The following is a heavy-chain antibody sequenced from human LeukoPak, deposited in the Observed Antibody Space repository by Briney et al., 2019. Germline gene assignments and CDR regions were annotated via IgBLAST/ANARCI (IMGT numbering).Heavy chain of an antibody. CDR1: GGSISSYY. CDR2: IYYSGST. D-gene: IGHD4-23*01. CDR3: ARDVNSPYYYYYMDV. J-gene: IGHJ6*03. Sequence: KPSETLSLTCTVSGGSISSYYWSWIRQPPGKGLEWIGYIYYSGSTNYNPSLKSRVTISVDTSKNQFSLKLSSVTAADTAVYYCARDVNSPYYYYYMDVWGKGTTVTVSS. V-gene: IGHV4-59*01.